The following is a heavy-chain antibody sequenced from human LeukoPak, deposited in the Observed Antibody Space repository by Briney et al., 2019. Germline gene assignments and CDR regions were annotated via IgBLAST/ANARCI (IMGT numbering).Heavy chain of an antibody. CDR3: AKDMGWYYYGSGSYNYGMDV. J-gene: IGHJ6*02. D-gene: IGHD3-10*01. CDR1: GLTFSTYW. V-gene: IGHV3-7*03. CDR2: IKQDGSEK. Sequence: HPGGSLRLSCAASGLTFSTYWMSWVRQAPGKGLEWVANIKQDGSEKDYVDSVKGRFTISRDNAKNSLYLQMNSLRAEDTALYYCAKDMGWYYYGSGSYNYGMDVWGQGTTVTVSS.